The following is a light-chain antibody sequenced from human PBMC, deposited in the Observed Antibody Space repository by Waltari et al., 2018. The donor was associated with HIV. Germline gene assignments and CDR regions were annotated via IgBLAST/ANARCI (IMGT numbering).Light chain of an antibody. V-gene: IGLV2-11*01. CDR3: CSYAGSYTLV. J-gene: IGLJ2*01. Sequence: QSVLTQPRSVSGSPGQSLPISCTGASPDVGAYNSVSWYQQPPGKAPKVIIFDVSQRPSGVPDRFSGSKSGNTASLTISGLRAEDEANYYCCSYAGSYTLVFGGGTKLTVL. CDR1: SPDVGAYNS. CDR2: DVS.